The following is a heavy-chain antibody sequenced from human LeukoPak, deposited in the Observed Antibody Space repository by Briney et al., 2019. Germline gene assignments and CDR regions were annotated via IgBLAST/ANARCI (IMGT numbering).Heavy chain of an antibody. CDR2: IWYDGSNK. V-gene: IGHV3-33*01. CDR1: VFTFRSYG. Sequence: GGSRRLSCVASVFTFRSYGMHWVRPALGRGLEWGAVIWYDGSNKYYTDSVKGRITISRDNSKNTLYLQMNSLRAEDTAVYYCARDRTSAPGEWGWFDYWGQGTLVTVSS. D-gene: IGHD3-16*01. CDR3: ARDRTSAPGEWGWFDY. J-gene: IGHJ4*02.